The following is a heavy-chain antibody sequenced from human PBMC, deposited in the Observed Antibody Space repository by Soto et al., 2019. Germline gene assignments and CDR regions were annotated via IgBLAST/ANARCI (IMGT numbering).Heavy chain of an antibody. CDR3: AAIRGEYRLGGAIDI. V-gene: IGHV1-69*12. CDR2: IIPSFGTV. Sequence: VNLWQSGAELKRLGPSGKLSGKTFGGPLPNHAIIWLRKPPGQSLLWMEGIIPSFGTVNYSLKFQVRLTLXADEKTGTASMELTYLRPEDTAVYYCAAIRGEYRLGGAIDIWGQGTVVTVSA. CDR1: GGPLPNHA. D-gene: IGHD3-16*01. J-gene: IGHJ3*02.